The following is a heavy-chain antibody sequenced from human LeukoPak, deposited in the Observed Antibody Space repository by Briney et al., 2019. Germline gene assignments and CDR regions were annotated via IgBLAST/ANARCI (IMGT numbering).Heavy chain of an antibody. Sequence: EASVKVSCKASGGTFSSYAISWVRQAPGQGLEWMGGIIPIFGTANYAQKFQGRVTITADESTSTAYMELSSLRSEDTAVYYCARDSGYYGSGSKGPYNWFDPWGQGTLVTVSS. D-gene: IGHD3-10*01. CDR1: GGTFSSYA. CDR3: ARDSGYYGSGSKGPYNWFDP. V-gene: IGHV1-69*13. CDR2: IIPIFGTA. J-gene: IGHJ5*02.